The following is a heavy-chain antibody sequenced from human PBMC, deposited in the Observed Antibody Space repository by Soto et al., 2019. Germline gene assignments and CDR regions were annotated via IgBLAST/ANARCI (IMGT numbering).Heavy chain of an antibody. CDR1: GGSISSSSYY. V-gene: IGHV4-39*01. CDR3: ARYLYPMVRGVIGPYYFDY. CDR2: IYYSGST. Sequence: SETLCLTCTVSGGSISSSSYYWGWIRQPPGKGLEWIGSIYYSGSTYYNPSLKSRVTISVDTSKNQFSLKLSSVTAADTAVYYCARYLYPMVRGVIGPYYFDYRGQGTLVT. D-gene: IGHD3-10*01. J-gene: IGHJ4*02.